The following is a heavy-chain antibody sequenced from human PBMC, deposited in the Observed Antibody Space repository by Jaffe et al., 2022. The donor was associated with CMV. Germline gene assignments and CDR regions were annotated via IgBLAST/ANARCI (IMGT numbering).Heavy chain of an antibody. CDR3: ARGRLGGTTTFYDY. D-gene: IGHD1-7*01. CDR1: GGSFSGYY. J-gene: IGHJ4*02. Sequence: QVQLQQWGAGLLKPSETLSLTCAVYGGSFSGYYWSWIRQPPGKGLEWIGEINHSGSTNYNPSLKSRVTISVDTSKNQFSLKLSSVTAADTAVYYCARGRLGGTTTFYDYWGQGTLVTVSS. V-gene: IGHV4-34*01. CDR2: INHSGST.